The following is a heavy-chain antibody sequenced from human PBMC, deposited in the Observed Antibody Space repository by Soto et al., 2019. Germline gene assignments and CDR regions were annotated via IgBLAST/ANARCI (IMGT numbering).Heavy chain of an antibody. CDR1: GDSVSSNSSG. J-gene: IGHJ4*01. CDR2: SYYRSKWYI. Sequence: SQTLSLTCAISGDSVSSNSSGCNWIRQSPSRGLEWLGRSYYRSKWYIEYAGSVKSRITINPDTSKNQFSLQLNSVTPEDTAMYYCTRGWFGSGFDSWGRGTLVTVSS. D-gene: IGHD6-19*01. CDR3: TRGWFGSGFDS. V-gene: IGHV6-1*01.